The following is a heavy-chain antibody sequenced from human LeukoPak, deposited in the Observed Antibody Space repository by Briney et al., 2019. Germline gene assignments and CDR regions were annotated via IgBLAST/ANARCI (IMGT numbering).Heavy chain of an antibody. Sequence: GGSLRLSCAASGFTFNNYGMHWVRQAPGKGLEWVAVISYDGRNIHYPDSVKGRFTISRDNSKNTLYLQMNSLRTEDTAVYYCASALTSSYDSSGYPDYFDYWGQGTLVTVSS. CDR3: ASALTSSYDSSGYPDYFDY. V-gene: IGHV3-30*03. CDR1: GFTFNNYG. D-gene: IGHD3-22*01. J-gene: IGHJ4*02. CDR2: ISYDGRNI.